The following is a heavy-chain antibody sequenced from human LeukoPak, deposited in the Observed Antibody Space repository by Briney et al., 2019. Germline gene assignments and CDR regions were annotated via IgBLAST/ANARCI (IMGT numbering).Heavy chain of an antibody. CDR3: ARISGWYPRSYYGMDV. Sequence: GESLKISCKGSGYSFTSYWIGWVRQMPGKGLEWMGIIYPGDSDTRYSPSFQGQVTISADKSISTAYLQWSSLKASDTAMYYCARISGWYPRSYYGMDVWGQGTTVTVSS. CDR1: GYSFTSYW. CDR2: IYPGDSDT. V-gene: IGHV5-51*01. D-gene: IGHD6-19*01. J-gene: IGHJ6*02.